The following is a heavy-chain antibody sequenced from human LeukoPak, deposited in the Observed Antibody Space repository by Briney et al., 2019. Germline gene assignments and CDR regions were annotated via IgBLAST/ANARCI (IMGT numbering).Heavy chain of an antibody. V-gene: IGHV3-74*01. CDR1: GFTFSSYW. CDR3: AREDDYGGNNLPFDY. CDR2: INSDGSST. Sequence: PGGSLRLSCAASGFTFSSYWMHWVRQAPEKGLVWVSRINSDGSSTSYADSVKGRFTISRDNAKNTLYLQMNSLRAENTAVYYCAREDDYGGNNLPFDYWGQGTLVTVSS. D-gene: IGHD4-23*01. J-gene: IGHJ4*02.